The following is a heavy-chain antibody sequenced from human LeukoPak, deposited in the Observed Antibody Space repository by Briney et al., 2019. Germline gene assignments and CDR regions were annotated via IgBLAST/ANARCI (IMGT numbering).Heavy chain of an antibody. D-gene: IGHD5-12*01. Sequence: ASVRVSCKASGYTFTSYAMHWVRQAPGQRLEWMGWINAGNGNTKYSQEFQGGVTMTTDTSTSTAYMELRSLRSDDTAVYYCAVDYPFDPWGQGTLVTVSS. CDR2: INAGNGNT. V-gene: IGHV1-3*01. CDR3: AVDYPFDP. J-gene: IGHJ5*02. CDR1: GYTFTSYA.